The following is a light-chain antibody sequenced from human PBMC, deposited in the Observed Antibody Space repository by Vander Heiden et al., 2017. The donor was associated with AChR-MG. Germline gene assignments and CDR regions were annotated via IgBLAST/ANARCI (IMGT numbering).Light chain of an antibody. CDR3: QSDDSSLGGSV. CDR2: DNN. CDR1: SSNIGAGYD. Sequence: QSVLTQPPSASGAPGQRVTISCSGSSSNIGAGYDVYWQQQLPGTAPKLIIYDNNKRPSGVPDRFAGSKSGTAASLTSAGLQAEDEADYYGQSDDSSLGGSVFGGGTKLTVL. V-gene: IGLV1-40*01. J-gene: IGLJ3*02.